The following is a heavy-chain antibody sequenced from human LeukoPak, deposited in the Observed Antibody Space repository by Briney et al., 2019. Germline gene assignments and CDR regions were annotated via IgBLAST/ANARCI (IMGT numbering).Heavy chain of an antibody. V-gene: IGHV3-23*01. J-gene: IGHJ3*02. CDR2: ISGSGVDT. CDR1: GFSFSYYW. D-gene: IGHD6-13*01. CDR3: ARFIASPGPDAFDI. Sequence: GGSLRFSCAASGFSFSYYWMTWVRQAPGKGLECVSVISGSGVDTYYADSVKGRFTISRDNSKNTLYLQMNSLRADETAVYFCARFIASPGPDAFDIWGQGTLVTVSS.